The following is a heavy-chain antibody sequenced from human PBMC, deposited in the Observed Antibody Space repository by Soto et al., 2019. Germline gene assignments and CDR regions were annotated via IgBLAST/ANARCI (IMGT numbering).Heavy chain of an antibody. CDR3: ARGDDVEMATLCH. J-gene: IGHJ4*02. CDR2: IWYDGSNK. CDR1: GFIFSSYG. D-gene: IGHD3-10*02. Sequence: GGSLRLSCGASGFIFSSYGMHWVRQAPGKGLEWVAVIWYDGSNKDYADSVKGRFTISRDNSKNTLYLQMSSLRAEDTAVYYCARGDDVEMATLCHWGQGTQVTVSS. V-gene: IGHV3-33*01.